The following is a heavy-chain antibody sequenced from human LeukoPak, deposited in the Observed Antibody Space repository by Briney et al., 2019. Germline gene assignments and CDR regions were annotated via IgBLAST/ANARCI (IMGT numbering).Heavy chain of an antibody. CDR1: GFTFSSYS. Sequence: TGGSLRLSCAASGFTFSSYSMNWVRQAPGKGLEWVSSISGSSSSLYYADSVKGRFTISRDNAKNSLYLQMNSLRAEDTAVYYCARGSSSTGYYFDYWGQGTLVTVSS. CDR2: ISGSSSSL. CDR3: ARGSSSTGYYFDY. J-gene: IGHJ4*02. D-gene: IGHD3-22*01. V-gene: IGHV3-21*01.